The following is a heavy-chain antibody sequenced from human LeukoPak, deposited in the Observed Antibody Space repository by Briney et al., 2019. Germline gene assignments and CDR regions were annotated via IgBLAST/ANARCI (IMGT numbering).Heavy chain of an antibody. Sequence: GGSLRLSCAASGFTFSSYAMSWVRQAPGKGLEWVSAISGSGGSTYYADSVKGRFTISRDNSKNTLYLQMNSLRAEDTAVYYCAKNQGFGVVILRSYFDYWGQGTLVTVSS. J-gene: IGHJ4*02. V-gene: IGHV3-23*01. CDR2: ISGSGGST. CDR1: GFTFSSYA. D-gene: IGHD3-3*01. CDR3: AKNQGFGVVILRSYFDY.